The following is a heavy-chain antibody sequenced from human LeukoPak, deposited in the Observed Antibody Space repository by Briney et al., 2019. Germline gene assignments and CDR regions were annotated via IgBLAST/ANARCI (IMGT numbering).Heavy chain of an antibody. D-gene: IGHD2-15*01. CDR1: GFTFSTYQ. CDR3: ARVGYCSGGSCYPTFRYYYYYMDV. J-gene: IGHJ6*03. CDR2: ISSSGSTI. V-gene: IGHV3-48*03. Sequence: GGSLRLSCAASGFTFSTYQMNWVRQAPGKGLEWVSYISSSGSTIYYADSVKGRFTISRDNAKNSLYLQMNSLRAEDTAVYYCARVGYCSGGSCYPTFRYYYYYMDVWGEGTTVTISS.